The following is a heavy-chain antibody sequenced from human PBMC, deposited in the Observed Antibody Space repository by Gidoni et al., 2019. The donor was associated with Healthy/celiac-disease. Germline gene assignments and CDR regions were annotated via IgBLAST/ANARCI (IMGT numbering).Heavy chain of an antibody. V-gene: IGHV3-7*03. CDR2: IKKDGSEK. J-gene: IGHJ4*02. CDR1: GFTFSSYW. CDR3: ARDGRYSSSLY. D-gene: IGHD6-6*01. Sequence: EVQLVESGGGLVQPGGSLRLSCAASGFTFSSYWMSWVRQAPGKGLEWVANIKKDGSEKYYVDSVKGRFTISRDNAKNSLYLQMNSLRAEDTAVYYCARDGRYSSSLYWGQGTLVTVSS.